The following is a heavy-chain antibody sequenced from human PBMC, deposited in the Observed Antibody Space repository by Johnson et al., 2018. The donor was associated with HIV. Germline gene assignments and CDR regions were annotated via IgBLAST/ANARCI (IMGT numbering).Heavy chain of an antibody. D-gene: IGHD2-21*01. CDR2: ISYDGSNK. V-gene: IGHV3-30*19. CDR3: AKGGCGGDCYSPYLFDI. Sequence: QVQLVESGGGVVLPGWSLRLSCEASGFTFSSYGMHWVRQAPGKGLEWVAVISYDGSNKYYADSVKGRFTISRDNSKNTLFLQMNILRAEDTAVYYCAKGGCGGDCYSPYLFDIWGQGTMVTVSS. CDR1: GFTFSSYG. J-gene: IGHJ3*02.